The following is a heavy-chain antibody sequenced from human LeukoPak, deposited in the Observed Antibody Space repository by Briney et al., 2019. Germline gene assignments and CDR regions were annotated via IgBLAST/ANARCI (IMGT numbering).Heavy chain of an antibody. CDR1: GGSISSYY. V-gene: IGHV4-59*01. CDR3: ARVGVTGELYPDYYYYMDV. Sequence: PSETLSLTCTVSGGSISSYYWSWIRQPPGKGLEWIGYIYYSGSTNYNASLKSRVTISVDTSKNQFSLKLSSVTAADTAVYYCARVGVTGELYPDYYYYMDVWGKGTTVTVSS. CDR2: IYYSGST. J-gene: IGHJ6*03. D-gene: IGHD7-27*01.